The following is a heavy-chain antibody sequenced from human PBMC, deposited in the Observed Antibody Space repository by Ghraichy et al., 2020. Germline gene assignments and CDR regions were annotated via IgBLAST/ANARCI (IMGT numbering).Heavy chain of an antibody. V-gene: IGHV5-51*01. D-gene: IGHD2-15*01. CDR2: IYPGDSET. CDR1: GYRFTSYW. CDR3: ARQGSGGRSLDY. Sequence: KVSCKGSGYRFTSYWIDWVRQKPGKGLEWMGTIYPGDSETRYSPSLQGQVTISVDKSINTAYLQWSSLKASDTAMYYCARQGSGGRSLDYWGQGTLVTVSS. J-gene: IGHJ4*02.